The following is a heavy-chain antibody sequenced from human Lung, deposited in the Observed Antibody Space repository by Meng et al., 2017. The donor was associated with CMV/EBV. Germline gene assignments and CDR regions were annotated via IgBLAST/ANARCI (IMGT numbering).Heavy chain of an antibody. D-gene: IGHD6-19*01. CDR1: GGSISISTW. CDR3: ARDPYATGWAG. CDR2: IYHSGGT. V-gene: IGHV4-4*02. J-gene: IGHJ4*02. Sequence: QPQGSGPGLGKPSGTLSLTCAVSGGSISISTWWSWVRQPPGKGLEWIGEIYHSGGTNYNPSLRGRVTISLDKSKNQFSLTLRSVTAADTAVYYCARDPYATGWAGWGQGTLVTVSS.